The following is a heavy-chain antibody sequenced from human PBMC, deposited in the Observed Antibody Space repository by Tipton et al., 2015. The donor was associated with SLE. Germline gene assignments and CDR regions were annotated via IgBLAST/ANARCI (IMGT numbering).Heavy chain of an antibody. CDR2: VYESGST. J-gene: IGHJ4*01. CDR1: GGSISSYS. V-gene: IGHV4-59*01. D-gene: IGHD2-8*01. CDR3: ARSNLVYFDW. Sequence: TLSLTCTVSGGSISSYSWSWIRQPPGKGLELNGYVYESGSTYYNPSLKSRVTISTDMSRNQFSLRLTSVTPADTAVLDCARSNLVYFDWWGLGSLVTFAS.